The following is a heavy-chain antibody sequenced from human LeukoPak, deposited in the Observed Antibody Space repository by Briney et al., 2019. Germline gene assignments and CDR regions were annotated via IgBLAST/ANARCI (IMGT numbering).Heavy chain of an antibody. D-gene: IGHD3-22*01. Sequence: GASVKVSCKASGYTFTSYGISWVRQAPGQGLEWMGWISAYNGNTNYAQKLQGRVTMTTDTSTSTAYMELRSLRSDDTAVYYCAGGQYYYDSSGPWFGYWGQGTLVTVSS. CDR1: GYTFTSYG. CDR3: AGGQYYYDSSGPWFGY. J-gene: IGHJ4*02. V-gene: IGHV1-18*01. CDR2: ISAYNGNT.